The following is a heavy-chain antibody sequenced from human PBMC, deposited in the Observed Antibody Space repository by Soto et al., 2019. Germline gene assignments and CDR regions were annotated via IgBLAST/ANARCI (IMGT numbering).Heavy chain of an antibody. V-gene: IGHV1-69*01. Sequence: QLQLVQSGAEVREPGSSVKVSCKASGGTFSSYTVIWVRQAPGQGLEWMGGITPTLNIAKYAEKFQGRVTITADESTSTVNMHLSRLRSEDTAVYFCARGYYSGGNPSSFDYWGPGTLVAVSS. CDR3: ARGYYSGGNPSSFDY. CDR1: GGTFSSYT. D-gene: IGHD1-26*01. J-gene: IGHJ4*02. CDR2: ITPTLNIA.